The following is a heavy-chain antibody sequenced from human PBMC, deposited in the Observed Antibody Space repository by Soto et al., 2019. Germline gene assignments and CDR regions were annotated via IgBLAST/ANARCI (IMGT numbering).Heavy chain of an antibody. V-gene: IGHV1-69*01. J-gene: IGHJ4*02. D-gene: IGHD5-12*01. Sequence: QVQLVQAGAEVKEPGSSVKVSCKASGGGNLRDYRTTWVRRAPGQGLEWMGGIIPKLGSANYAQNFQGRLSVTADESTNTVYRELRCLRSDDTAVYYRARGVDGYKFRAFYWGQGTPVTVSS. CDR1: GGGNLRDYR. CDR2: IIPKLGSA. CDR3: ARGVDGYKFRAFY.